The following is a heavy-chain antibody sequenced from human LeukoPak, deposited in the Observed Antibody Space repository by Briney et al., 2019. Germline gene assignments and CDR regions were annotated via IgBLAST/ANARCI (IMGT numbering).Heavy chain of an antibody. J-gene: IGHJ4*02. D-gene: IGHD2-2*01. CDR1: GYTFTSYD. V-gene: IGHV1-8*01. CDR3: ARDIRVVVPAAVDY. CDR2: MNPNSGNT. Sequence: ASVKVSCKASGYTFTSYDINWVRQATGQGLEWMGWMNPNSGNTGYAQKFQGRVTMTRNTSISTAYMELRSLRSDDTAVYYCARDIRVVVPAAVDYWGQGTLVTVSS.